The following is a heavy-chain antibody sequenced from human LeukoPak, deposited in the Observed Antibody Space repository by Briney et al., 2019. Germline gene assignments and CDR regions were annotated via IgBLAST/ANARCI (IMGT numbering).Heavy chain of an antibody. CDR2: ISGGGENT. V-gene: IGHV3-23*01. CDR3: ATDGAGFDT. J-gene: IGHJ5*02. CDR1: GFTFTSYA. Sequence: GGSLRLSCGASGFTFTSYAMSWIRQAPGKGLEWVSAISGGGENTYYGDSVKGRFTISRDNAKKSLYLEMNNLRAEDTAVYYCATDGAGFDTWGQGVLVTVSS.